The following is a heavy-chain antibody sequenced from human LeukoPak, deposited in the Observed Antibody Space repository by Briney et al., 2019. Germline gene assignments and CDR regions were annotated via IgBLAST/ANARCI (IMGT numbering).Heavy chain of an antibody. CDR2: INPNSGGT. Sequence: ASVKGSCKASGYTFTSYYMHWVRQAPGQGLEWMGWINPNSGGTNYAQKFQGRVTMTRDTSISTAYMELSRLRSDDTAVYYCARRLVAVAGTTFDYWGQGTLVTVSS. CDR1: GYTFTSYY. D-gene: IGHD6-19*01. J-gene: IGHJ4*02. V-gene: IGHV1-2*02. CDR3: ARRLVAVAGTTFDY.